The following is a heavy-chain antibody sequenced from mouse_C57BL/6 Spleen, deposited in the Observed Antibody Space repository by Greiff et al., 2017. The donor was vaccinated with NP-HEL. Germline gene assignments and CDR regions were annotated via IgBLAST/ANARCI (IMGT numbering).Heavy chain of an antibody. D-gene: IGHD1-1*01. Sequence: VQLQQSGPELVKPGASVKISCKASGYAFSSSWMTWVKQRPGKGLEWIGRFYPGDGDPNYNGKLKGKATLPADKSSSTAYMQLSSLTSEESAVYFWARSGVSGRSVGTWFAYWGQGTLVTVSA. CDR3: ARSGVSGRSVGTWFAY. J-gene: IGHJ3*01. CDR1: GYAFSSSW. CDR2: FYPGDGDP. V-gene: IGHV1-82*01.